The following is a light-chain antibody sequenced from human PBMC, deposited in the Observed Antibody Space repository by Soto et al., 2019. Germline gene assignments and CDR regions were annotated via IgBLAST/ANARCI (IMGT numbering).Light chain of an antibody. V-gene: IGKV3D-11*02. CDR3: QQRSNWPPWT. Sequence: EIVMTQSPATLSVSPGERATLSCRASQSVSSYLAWYQQKPGQAPRLLIYDASNRATGIPARFSGSGPGTDFTLTISSLEPEDFAVYYCQQRSNWPPWTFGQGTKVDI. J-gene: IGKJ1*01. CDR2: DAS. CDR1: QSVSSY.